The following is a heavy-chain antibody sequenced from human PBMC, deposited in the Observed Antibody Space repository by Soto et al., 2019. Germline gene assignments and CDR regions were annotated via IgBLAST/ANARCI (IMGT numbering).Heavy chain of an antibody. J-gene: IGHJ4*02. CDR1: GFTFSSYA. V-gene: IGHV3-30-3*01. CDR3: ARDVNALWFGEIPLDC. D-gene: IGHD3-10*01. Sequence: PGGSLRLSCAASGFTFSSYAMHWVRQAPGKGLEWVAVISYDGSNKYYADSVKGRFTISRDNSKNTLYLQMNSLGAEDTAVYYRARDVNALWFGEIPLDCWGQGTLVTVSS. CDR2: ISYDGSNK.